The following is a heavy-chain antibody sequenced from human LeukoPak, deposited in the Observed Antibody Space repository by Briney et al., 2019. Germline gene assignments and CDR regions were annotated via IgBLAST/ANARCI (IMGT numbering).Heavy chain of an antibody. Sequence: SETLSLTCTVSGGSISSSSYYWGWIRQPPGKGLEWIGSIYYSGSTYYNPSLKSRVTISVDTSKNQFSLKLSSVTAADTAVYYCAKDHGYGDHPVWGQGTLVTVSS. CDR3: AKDHGYGDHPV. V-gene: IGHV4-39*07. CDR1: GGSISSSSYY. CDR2: IYYSGST. J-gene: IGHJ4*02. D-gene: IGHD4-17*01.